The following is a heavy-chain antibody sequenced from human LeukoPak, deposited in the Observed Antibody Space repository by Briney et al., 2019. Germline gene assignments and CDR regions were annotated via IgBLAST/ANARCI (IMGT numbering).Heavy chain of an antibody. Sequence: GGSLRLACAASGFTFSSYSMNWVRQAPVKGLEWVSYISSSSSIMDYADSVKCRFTISRDNAKNSLYLQMNSLRAEDTAVYYCARARGYIYGYSDYWGQGTLVTVSS. D-gene: IGHD5-18*01. CDR3: ARARGYIYGYSDY. CDR1: GFTFSSYS. V-gene: IGHV3-48*01. CDR2: ISSSSSIM. J-gene: IGHJ4*02.